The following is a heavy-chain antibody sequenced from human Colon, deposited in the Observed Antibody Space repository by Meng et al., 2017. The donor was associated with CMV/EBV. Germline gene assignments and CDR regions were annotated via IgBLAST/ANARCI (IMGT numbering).Heavy chain of an antibody. Sequence: SVTVSCTASGYTFTNYHMHWVRQAPGRGLEWMGWINTNTGSPTYAQGLTGRFAFSLDTSVNTAFLQINKLQAEDTAMYYCANSLGAGAWGQGTLVTVSS. CDR3: ANSLGAGA. CDR1: GYTFTNYH. J-gene: IGHJ5*02. CDR2: INTNTGSP. V-gene: IGHV7-4-1*02. D-gene: IGHD3-16*01.